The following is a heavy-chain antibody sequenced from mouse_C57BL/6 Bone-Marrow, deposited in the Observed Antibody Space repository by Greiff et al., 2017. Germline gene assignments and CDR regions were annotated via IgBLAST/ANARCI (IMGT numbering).Heavy chain of an antibody. Sequence: QVQLQQPGAELVKPGASVKLSCKASGYTFTSYWMQWVKQRPGQGLEWIGEIDPSDSYTNYNQKFKGKATLTVDTSSSTAYMQLSSLTSEDSAVYCCVYYDYDEKYFDVWGTGTTVTVSS. D-gene: IGHD2-4*01. J-gene: IGHJ1*03. V-gene: IGHV1-50*01. CDR3: VYYDYDEKYFDV. CDR2: IDPSDSYT. CDR1: GYTFTSYW.